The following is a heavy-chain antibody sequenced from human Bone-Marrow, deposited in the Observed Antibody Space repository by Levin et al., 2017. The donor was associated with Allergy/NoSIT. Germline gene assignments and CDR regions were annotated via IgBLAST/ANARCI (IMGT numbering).Heavy chain of an antibody. V-gene: IGHV4-39*01. J-gene: IGHJ5*02. CDR3: ASGAARPWDWFDP. Sequence: SETLSLTCTVSGGSISSSSYYWGWIRQPPGKGLEWIGSIYYSGSTYYNPSLKSRVTISVDTSKNQFSLKLSSVTAADTAVYYCASGAARPWDWFDPWGQGTLVTVSS. CDR2: IYYSGST. CDR1: GGSISSSSYY. D-gene: IGHD6-6*01.